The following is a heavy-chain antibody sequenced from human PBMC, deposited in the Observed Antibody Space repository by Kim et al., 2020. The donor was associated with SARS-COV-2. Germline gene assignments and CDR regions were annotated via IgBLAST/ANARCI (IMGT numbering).Heavy chain of an antibody. CDR3: ARVSRGDSGWYWFDS. D-gene: IGHD6-13*01. J-gene: IGHJ5*01. V-gene: IGHV3-11*05. Sequence: DSVKGRFTISRDNPKNSLYLQMNSLRVEDTAVYYCARVSRGDSGWYWFDSWGQGTLVIVSS.